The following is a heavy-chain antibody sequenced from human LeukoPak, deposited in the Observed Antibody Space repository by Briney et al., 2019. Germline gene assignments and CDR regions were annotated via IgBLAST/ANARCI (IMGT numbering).Heavy chain of an antibody. CDR3: SRSVQMGYFDY. CDR1: GFTFSSYS. CDR2: ISTSSSYI. J-gene: IGHJ4*02. V-gene: IGHV3-21*01. D-gene: IGHD2-8*01. Sequence: KTGGSLRLSCAASGFTFSSYSMNWVRQAPGKGLEWVSSISTSSSYINYADSVKGRFTISRDNSKNMLYLQMNSLRAEDTAVYYCSRSVQMGYFDYWGQGTLVTVSS.